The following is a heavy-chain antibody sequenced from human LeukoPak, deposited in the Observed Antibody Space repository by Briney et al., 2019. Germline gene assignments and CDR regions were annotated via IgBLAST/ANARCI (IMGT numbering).Heavy chain of an antibody. CDR1: GFTFSSYE. J-gene: IGHJ4*02. D-gene: IGHD3-9*01. V-gene: IGHV3-48*03. CDR3: AREPAEWDFDWLFPEGDYFDY. CDR2: ISSSGSTI. Sequence: GGSLRPSCAASGFTFSSYEMNWVRQAPGKGLEWVSYISSSGSTIYYADSVKGRFTISRDNAKNSLYLQMNSLRAEDTAVYYCAREPAEWDFDWLFPEGDYFDYWGQGTLVTVSS.